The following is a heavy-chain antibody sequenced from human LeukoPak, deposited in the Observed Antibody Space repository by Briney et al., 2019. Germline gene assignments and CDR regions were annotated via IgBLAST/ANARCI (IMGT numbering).Heavy chain of an antibody. D-gene: IGHD2-15*01. V-gene: IGHV4-4*07. Sequence: PSEALSLTCTVSGGSISNYYWSWIRQPAGKGLEWIGRIYTSGSANYNPSLKSRVTMSVDTSKNQFSLKLSSVTAADTAVYYCARGRLVTATYNWFDPWGQGTLVTVSS. CDR1: GGSISNYY. J-gene: IGHJ5*02. CDR2: IYTSGSA. CDR3: ARGRLVTATYNWFDP.